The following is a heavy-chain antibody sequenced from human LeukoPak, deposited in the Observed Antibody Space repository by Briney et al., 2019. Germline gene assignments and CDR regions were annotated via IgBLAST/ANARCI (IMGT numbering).Heavy chain of an antibody. CDR1: GFTFSNHA. CDR3: AIRRLLYFGKRGDY. Sequence: GTSLRLSCVASGFTFSNHARHWVRQAPGKGLEWVAVILYDGSNIYYGDSVKGRFTISRDNSENTLYLQMNSLRPEDTAVYYCAIRRLLYFGKRGDYWGQGTLVTVSS. V-gene: IGHV3-30*03. D-gene: IGHD3-3*01. CDR2: ILYDGSNI. J-gene: IGHJ4*02.